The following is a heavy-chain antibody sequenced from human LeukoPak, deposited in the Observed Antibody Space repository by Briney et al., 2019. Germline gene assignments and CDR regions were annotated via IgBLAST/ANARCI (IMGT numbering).Heavy chain of an antibody. CDR1: GFTFSTYW. D-gene: IGHD2-2*01. CDR3: ARPYCSGTSCYAYFDS. CDR2: ISSDGSST. V-gene: IGHV3-74*01. J-gene: IGHJ4*02. Sequence: GGSLRLSCAAPGFTFSTYWMHWVRQAPGKGPVWVSRISSDGSSTTYADSVKGRFTISRDNAKNTLYLQMNSLTAEDTAVYHCARPYCSGTSCYAYFDSWGRGTLVTVSS.